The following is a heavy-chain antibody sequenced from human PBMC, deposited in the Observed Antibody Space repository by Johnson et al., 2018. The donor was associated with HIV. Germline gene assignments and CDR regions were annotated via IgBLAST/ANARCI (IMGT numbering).Heavy chain of an antibody. CDR2: ISYDGSYK. V-gene: IGHV3-30*03. J-gene: IGHJ3*02. CDR3: ARGRPSGSHDAFDI. D-gene: IGHD3-22*01. Sequence: QMQLVESGGGLVKPGRSLRLSCEASGFTFSSYDMHWVRQAPGKGLEWLSVISYDGSYKYYADSVKGRFTISRDNSKNTLYLQMNSLRAEDTAVYYCARGRPSGSHDAFDIWGQGTMVTVSS. CDR1: GFTFSSYD.